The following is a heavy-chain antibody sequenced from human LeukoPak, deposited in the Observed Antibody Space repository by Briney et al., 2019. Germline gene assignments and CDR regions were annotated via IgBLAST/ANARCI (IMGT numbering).Heavy chain of an antibody. Sequence: GGSLRLSCAASGFTFSSYVMSWVRQAPGKGLEWVSALSGSGGRTDYADSVKGRFTISRDNSKNTLFLQMSSLRAEDTAVYYCARGREGSGYFFDYRGQGTLVTVSA. CDR3: ARGREGSGYFFDY. J-gene: IGHJ4*02. V-gene: IGHV3-23*01. CDR1: GFTFSSYV. CDR2: LSGSGGRT. D-gene: IGHD3-22*01.